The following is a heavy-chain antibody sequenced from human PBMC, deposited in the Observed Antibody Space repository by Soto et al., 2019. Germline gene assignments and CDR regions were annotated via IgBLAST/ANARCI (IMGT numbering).Heavy chain of an antibody. Sequence: GASVKVSCKASGYTFTSYAMHWVRQAPGQRLEWMGWINAGNGNTKYSQKFQGRVTITRDTSASTAYMELSSLRSEDTAVYYCARSPPRVGATSVFDYWGQGTLVTVSS. CDR3: ARSPPRVGATSVFDY. CDR1: GYTFTSYA. J-gene: IGHJ4*02. CDR2: INAGNGNT. V-gene: IGHV1-3*01. D-gene: IGHD1-26*01.